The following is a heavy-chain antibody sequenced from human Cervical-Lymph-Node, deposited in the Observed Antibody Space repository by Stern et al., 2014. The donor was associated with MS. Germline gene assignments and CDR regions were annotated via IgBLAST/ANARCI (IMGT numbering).Heavy chain of an antibody. J-gene: IGHJ6*02. D-gene: IGHD5-24*01. CDR2: IYTSGST. Sequence: QVQLQQSGPGLVKPSQTLSLTCTVSGGSISSGSYYWSWIRQPAGKGLEWIGRIYTSGSTNYHPSPKSRVTISVDTSKNQFSLNLTSVTAADTAVYYCVTGQRNPLYYYGMDVWGQGTTVTVSS. CDR3: VTGQRNPLYYYGMDV. CDR1: GGSISSGSYY. V-gene: IGHV4-61*02.